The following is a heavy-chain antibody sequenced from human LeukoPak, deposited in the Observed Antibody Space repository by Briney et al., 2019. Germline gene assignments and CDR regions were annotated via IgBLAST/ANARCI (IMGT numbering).Heavy chain of an antibody. CDR2: ISSDGSDV. CDR3: AKHYDGRGSFDS. CDR1: GFNFLSHW. V-gene: IGHV3-74*01. Sequence: PGGSLRLSCAPSGFNFLSHWIHWVRQAPGKGLFWVARISSDGSDVRYADSVKGRLTISRDNRKNMVYLQMNSLSADDTAVYYCAKHYDGRGSFDSWGQGTLVTVSS. J-gene: IGHJ4*02. D-gene: IGHD3-22*01.